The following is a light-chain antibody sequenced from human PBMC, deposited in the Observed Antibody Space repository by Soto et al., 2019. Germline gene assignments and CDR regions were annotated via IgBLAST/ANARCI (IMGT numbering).Light chain of an antibody. CDR1: QSISSW. CDR3: QQYNSYSIT. CDR2: KAS. J-gene: IGKJ4*01. Sequence: DIQMTQSPSTLSASVGDRVTITCRASQSISSWLAWFQQKPGKAPKLLIYKASSLESGVTSRFSGSGSGTEFTLTISSLQPDDFATYYCQQYNSYSITFGGGTKVEIK. V-gene: IGKV1-5*03.